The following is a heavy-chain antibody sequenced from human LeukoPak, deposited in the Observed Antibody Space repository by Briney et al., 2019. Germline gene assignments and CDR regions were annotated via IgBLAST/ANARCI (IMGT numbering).Heavy chain of an antibody. J-gene: IGHJ4*02. D-gene: IGHD1-7*01. V-gene: IGHV1-2*02. CDR1: GYTFIDYY. Sequence: GASVRVSCKASGYTFIDYYMHWVRQAPGQGLEWIGWISPNSGGTKYVQKFQGRVTMTRDTSITTVYMELSGLSFDDTAVYYCASTEWNYARWGQGTLVTVSS. CDR3: ASTEWNYAR. CDR2: ISPNSGGT.